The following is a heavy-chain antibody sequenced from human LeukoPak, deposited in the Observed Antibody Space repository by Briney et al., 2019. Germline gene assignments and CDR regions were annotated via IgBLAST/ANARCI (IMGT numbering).Heavy chain of an antibody. CDR3: SRRYAFYYYMDV. Sequence: GGSLRLSCAASGFTFSSYAMHWVRQAPGKGLEWVAVISYDGSNKYYADSVKGRFTISRDNSKNTLYLQMNSLRAEDTAVYYCSRRYAFYYYMDVWGQGTLVTVSS. CDR1: GFTFSSYA. D-gene: IGHD5-12*01. V-gene: IGHV3-30*04. J-gene: IGHJ6*03. CDR2: ISYDGSNK.